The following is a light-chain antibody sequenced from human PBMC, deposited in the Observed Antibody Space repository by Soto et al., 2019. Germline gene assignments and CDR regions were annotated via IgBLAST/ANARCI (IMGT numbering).Light chain of an antibody. V-gene: IGKV3-11*01. CDR3: QQRVNWPST. Sequence: EIVFTQSPATLSLSPGERATLSCRASQSVSSSLAWYQQKPGQAPRLLIYDASNSATDFPARVSGSGSGTEFTLTISSLEPEDCAVYYCQQRVNWPSTFGQGNKLEIK. J-gene: IGKJ2*01. CDR2: DAS. CDR1: QSVSSS.